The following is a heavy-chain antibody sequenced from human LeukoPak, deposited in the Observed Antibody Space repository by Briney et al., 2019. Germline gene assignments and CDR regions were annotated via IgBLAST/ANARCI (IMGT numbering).Heavy chain of an antibody. Sequence: SVKVSCKVSGYTLTELSMHWVRQAPGQGLEWMGGIIPIFGTANYAQKFQGRVTITADESTSTAYMELSSLRSEDTAVYYCASRDGYNFGSIDYWGQGTLVTVSS. CDR1: GYTLTELS. CDR3: ASRDGYNFGSIDY. CDR2: IIPIFGTA. D-gene: IGHD5-24*01. J-gene: IGHJ4*02. V-gene: IGHV1-69*13.